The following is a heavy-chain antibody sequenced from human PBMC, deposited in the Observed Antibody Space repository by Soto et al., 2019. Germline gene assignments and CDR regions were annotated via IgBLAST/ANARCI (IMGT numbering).Heavy chain of an antibody. V-gene: IGHV3-21*01. CDR2: ISSSSSYI. D-gene: IGHD3-16*02. CDR3: ARGLNGGVIPIDF. CDR1: GFTFSSYS. Sequence: EVQLVESGGGLVKPGGSLRLSCAASGFTFSSYSMNWVRQAPGKGLEWVSSISSSSSYIYYADSVKGRFTISRDNAKNSLYLQMNSLRAEGTAVYYCARGLNGGVIPIDFWGQGTLVTVSS. J-gene: IGHJ4*02.